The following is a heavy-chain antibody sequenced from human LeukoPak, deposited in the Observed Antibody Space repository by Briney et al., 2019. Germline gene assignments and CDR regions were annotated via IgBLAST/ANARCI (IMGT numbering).Heavy chain of an antibody. CDR2: INPSSGGT. J-gene: IGHJ5*02. Sequence: ASVKVSCKASGYTFTGYYMHWVRQAPGQGLEWMGWINPSSGGTNYAQKFQGRVTMTRDTSISTAYMELSRLRSDDTAVYYCARDLTGTTGWFDPWGQGTLVTVSS. CDR3: ARDLTGTTGWFDP. V-gene: IGHV1-2*02. D-gene: IGHD1-7*01. CDR1: GYTFTGYY.